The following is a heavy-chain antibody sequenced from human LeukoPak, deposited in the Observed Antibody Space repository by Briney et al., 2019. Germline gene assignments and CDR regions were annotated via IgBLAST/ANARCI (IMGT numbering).Heavy chain of an antibody. D-gene: IGHD3-22*01. CDR1: GFTFYDYA. Sequence: GGSLRLSCAASGFTFYDYAMHWVRQAPGKGLEWVSGISWNSGSIGYADSVKGRFTISRDNAKNSLYLQMNSLRAEDTALYYCARSSGYEGFDYWGQGTLVTVSS. V-gene: IGHV3-9*01. CDR2: ISWNSGSI. CDR3: ARSSGYEGFDY. J-gene: IGHJ4*02.